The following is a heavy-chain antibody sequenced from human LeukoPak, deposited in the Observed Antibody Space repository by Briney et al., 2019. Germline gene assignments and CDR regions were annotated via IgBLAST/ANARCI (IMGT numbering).Heavy chain of an antibody. CDR2: IYSGGST. J-gene: IGHJ5*02. Sequence: PWGSLRLSCAASGFTVSSYYMSWVRQAPGKGLEWVSVIYSGGSTYYADSVKGRFTISRDNSKNTLYLQMNSLRAEDTAVYYCARDLRYYDSSGYYNNWFDPGGQETLVTVYS. V-gene: IGHV3-66*02. CDR3: ARDLRYYDSSGYYNNWFDP. CDR1: GFTVSSYY. D-gene: IGHD3-22*01.